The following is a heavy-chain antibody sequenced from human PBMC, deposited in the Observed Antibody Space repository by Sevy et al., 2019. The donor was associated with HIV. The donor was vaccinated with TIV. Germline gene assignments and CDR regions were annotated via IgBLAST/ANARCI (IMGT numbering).Heavy chain of an antibody. D-gene: IGHD3-22*01. CDR3: XXXXXSSGYFDY. V-gene: IGHV3-23*01. CDR1: GFTFSNYA. J-gene: IGHJ4*02. CDR2: ISGSGGSSDKT. Sequence: GGSLRLSCAASGFTFSNYAMNWVRQAPGKGLEWVSGISGSGGSSDKTNYADTVKGRFTISRDDSKNSLYLKLNSVRXXXXXXXXXXXXXXSSGYFDYWGQRTLVTVSS.